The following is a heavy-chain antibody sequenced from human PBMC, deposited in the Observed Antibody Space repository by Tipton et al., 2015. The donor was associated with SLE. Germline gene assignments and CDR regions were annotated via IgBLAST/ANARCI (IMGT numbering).Heavy chain of an antibody. D-gene: IGHD6-19*01. J-gene: IGHJ6*02. CDR2: ISSSSSTI. CDR3: AKGRGWADYYDGREG. CDR1: GFTFSSYS. Sequence: SLRLSCAASGFTFSSYSMNWVRQAPGKGLEWVSYISSSSSTIYYADSVKGRFPISRDNAKNSLYLQMNSLRAEDTAVDYCAKGRGWADYYDGREGGGQGTTVTV. V-gene: IGHV3-48*01.